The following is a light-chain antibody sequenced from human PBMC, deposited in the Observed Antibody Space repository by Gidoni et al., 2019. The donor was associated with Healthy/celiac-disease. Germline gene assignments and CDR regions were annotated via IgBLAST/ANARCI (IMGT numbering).Light chain of an antibody. V-gene: IGLV2-14*03. Sequence: QSALTQPASVSGSPGQSITISCTGTSSDVGGYNYVSWYQQHPGKAPKLMIYDVSNRPSGVSNRFSGSKSGNTASLTISGLQAEDEADYYCSSYASSSTLVEVVFGGGTKLTVL. CDR3: SSYASSSTLVEVV. CDR2: DVS. CDR1: SSDVGGYNY. J-gene: IGLJ2*01.